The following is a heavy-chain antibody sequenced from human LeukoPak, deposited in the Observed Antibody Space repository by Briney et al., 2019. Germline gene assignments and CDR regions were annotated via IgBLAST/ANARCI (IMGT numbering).Heavy chain of an antibody. CDR2: ISSSGSTI. Sequence: PGGSLRLSCAASGFTFSSYGMSWVRQAPGKGLEWVSYISSSGSTIYYADSVKGRFTISRDNAKNSLYLQMSSLRAEDTAVYYCARPTWADLLTAYSPHAFDYWGQGTLVTVSS. CDR3: ARPTWADLLTAYSPHAFDY. CDR1: GFTFSSYG. D-gene: IGHD3-9*01. V-gene: IGHV3-48*04. J-gene: IGHJ4*02.